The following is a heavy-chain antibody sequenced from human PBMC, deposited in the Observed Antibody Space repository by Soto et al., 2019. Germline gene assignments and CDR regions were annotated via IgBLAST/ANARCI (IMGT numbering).Heavy chain of an antibody. Sequence: QVQLQQWGAGLLKPSETLSLTCAVYGGSFSGYYWSWIRQPPGKGLEWIGEINHSGSTNYNPSLKSRVTISVDTSKSQFSLKLSSVTAADTAVYYCARGRYYDSSGYRRYYYGMDVWGQGTTVTVSS. D-gene: IGHD3-22*01. CDR1: GGSFSGYY. CDR2: INHSGST. V-gene: IGHV4-34*01. J-gene: IGHJ6*02. CDR3: ARGRYYDSSGYRRYYYGMDV.